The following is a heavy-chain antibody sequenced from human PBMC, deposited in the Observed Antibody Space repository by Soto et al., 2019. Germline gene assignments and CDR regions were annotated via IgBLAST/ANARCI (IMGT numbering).Heavy chain of an antibody. CDR1: GYSFTSYW. J-gene: IGHJ4*02. CDR2: IYPGDSDT. D-gene: IGHD5-18*01. CDR3: ARLPVDTAMVPDYFDY. V-gene: IGHV5-51*01. Sequence: GESLKISCKGSGYSFTSYWIGWVRQMPGKGLEWMGIIYPGDSDTRYSPSFQGQVTISADKSISTAYLQGSSLKASDTAMYYCARLPVDTAMVPDYFDYWGQGTLVNVSS.